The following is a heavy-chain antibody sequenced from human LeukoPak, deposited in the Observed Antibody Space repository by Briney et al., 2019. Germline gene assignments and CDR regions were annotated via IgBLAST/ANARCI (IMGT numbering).Heavy chain of an antibody. D-gene: IGHD3-22*01. J-gene: IGHJ4*02. Sequence: ASVKVSCKASGYAFTAYYIHWVRQAPGQGLEWMGWFNPNSGGTNYAQEFQGRVTMTRDTSISTAYMELSRLRSDDTAVYYCAREYYFDNSGYYGVGDYWGQGTLVTVSS. CDR1: GYAFTAYY. V-gene: IGHV1-2*02. CDR3: AREYYFDNSGYYGVGDY. CDR2: FNPNSGGT.